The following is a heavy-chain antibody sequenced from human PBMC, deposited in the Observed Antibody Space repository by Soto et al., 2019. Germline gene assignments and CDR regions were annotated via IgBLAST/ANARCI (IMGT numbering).Heavy chain of an antibody. CDR3: ARGGAAWTYYYYGMDV. CDR1: GYTFTGHY. J-gene: IGHJ6*02. D-gene: IGHD6-25*01. CDR2: VNPNGGGT. V-gene: IGHV1-2*02. Sequence: QVQLVQSGAEVKKPGASVKVSCKASGYTFTGHYMHWVRQAPGQGLEWMGWVNPNGGGTILAQKFQGRVTLRRDTSISTAYVELTTLKSDDTAVYYCARGGAAWTYYYYGMDVWGQGTTVTVSS.